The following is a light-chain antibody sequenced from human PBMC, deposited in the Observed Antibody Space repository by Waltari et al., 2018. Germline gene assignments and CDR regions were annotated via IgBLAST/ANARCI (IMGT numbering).Light chain of an antibody. CDR2: EDT. Sequence: SYELTQPPSVSVSPGQTARITCSGDALPKKYAYWFQQKPGQSPGLIIYEDTKRPSEIPERFSGSSSGAVATLIISGVQVEDEGDYYCFSIDINDNERVFGGGTRLTVL. CDR3: FSIDINDNERV. J-gene: IGLJ3*02. CDR1: ALPKKY. V-gene: IGLV3-10*01.